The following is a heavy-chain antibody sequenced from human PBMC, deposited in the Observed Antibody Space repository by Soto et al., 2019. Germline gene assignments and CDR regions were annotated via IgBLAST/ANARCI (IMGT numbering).Heavy chain of an antibody. CDR1: GFTFSRYA. CDR3: AKDLYGGSYYNGLDV. J-gene: IGHJ6*02. CDR2: ISGGGSSK. D-gene: IGHD1-26*01. Sequence: EAQLLESGGGLVEPGGSLRLSCVGSGFTFSRYAMSWVRQAPGKGLEWVSAISGGGSSKYYADFVKGRFTISRTNSEDTLYLEMNSLGDEDTDIYYCAKDLYGGSYYNGLDVWGQGTAVTVSS. V-gene: IGHV3-23*01.